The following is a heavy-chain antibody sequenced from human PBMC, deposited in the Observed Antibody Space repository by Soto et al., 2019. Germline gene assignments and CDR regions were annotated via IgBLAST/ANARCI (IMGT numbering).Heavy chain of an antibody. D-gene: IGHD1-26*01. J-gene: IGHJ6*02. V-gene: IGHV4-34*12. Sequence: SETLSLTCAVYGGSFSAYYWSWVRQPPGKGLEWIGEIIHSESTKYNPSLKSRVTISVDTSKNKFSLKLSSVTAADTAVYYCARQRPTDGRWEFANYYGMDVWGQGTPVTVSS. CDR1: GGSFSAYY. CDR3: ARQRPTDGRWEFANYYGMDV. CDR2: IIHSEST.